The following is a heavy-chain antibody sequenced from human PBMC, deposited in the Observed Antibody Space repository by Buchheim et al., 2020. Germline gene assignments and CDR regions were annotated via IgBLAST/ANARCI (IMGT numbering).Heavy chain of an antibody. D-gene: IGHD3/OR15-3a*01. CDR1: GFTFSSYG. CDR3: ARGLGTRLDY. CDR2: IWYAGSNT. Sequence: QVQLVESGGGVVQPGRSLRLSCAASGFTFSSYGMHWVRQAPGKGLEWVAVIWYAGSNTYYADSVKGRFTISRDNSKNTLYLQKSRLRADNTAVYYGARGLGTRLDYWGQG. J-gene: IGHJ4*02. V-gene: IGHV3-33*01.